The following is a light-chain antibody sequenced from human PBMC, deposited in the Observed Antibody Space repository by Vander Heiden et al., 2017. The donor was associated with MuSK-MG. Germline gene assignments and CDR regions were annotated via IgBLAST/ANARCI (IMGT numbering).Light chain of an antibody. J-gene: IGKJ1*01. CDR2: GTT. CDR1: QSVSY. CDR3: QQYGDSST. Sequence: EIVLTQSPGTLSLSPGERATLSCRASQSVSYLGWYQQKPGQPPRLLMSGTTNRANGIPDRFSGSGSGTDFTLTINKLEPEDFAVYYWQQYGDSSTFGQGTKVEIK. V-gene: IGKV3-20*01.